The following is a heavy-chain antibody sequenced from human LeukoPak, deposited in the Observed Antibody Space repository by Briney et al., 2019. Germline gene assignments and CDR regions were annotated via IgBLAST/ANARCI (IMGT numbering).Heavy chain of an antibody. V-gene: IGHV4-59*01. CDR2: IYYSGST. Sequence: SETLSLTCTVSGGSISSYYWSWIRQPPGKGLEWIGYIYYSGSTNYDPSLKSRVTISVDTSKNQFSLKLSSVTAADTAVYCCARVILRSLDYWGQGTLVTVSS. D-gene: IGHD2/OR15-2a*01. CDR3: ARVILRSLDY. J-gene: IGHJ4*02. CDR1: GGSISSYY.